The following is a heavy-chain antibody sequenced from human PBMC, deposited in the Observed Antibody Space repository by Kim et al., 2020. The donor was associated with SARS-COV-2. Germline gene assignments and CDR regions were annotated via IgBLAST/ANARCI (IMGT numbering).Heavy chain of an antibody. CDR2: IYYSGST. D-gene: IGHD3-3*01. V-gene: IGHV4-31*03. CDR1: GGSISSGGYY. Sequence: SETLSLTCTVSGGSISSGGYYWSWIRQHPGKGLEWIGYIYYSGSTYYNPSLKSRVTISVDTSKNQFSLKLSSVTAADTAVYYCAREGDGEGAIFGVVDYWGQGTLLTVSS. J-gene: IGHJ4*02. CDR3: AREGDGEGAIFGVVDY.